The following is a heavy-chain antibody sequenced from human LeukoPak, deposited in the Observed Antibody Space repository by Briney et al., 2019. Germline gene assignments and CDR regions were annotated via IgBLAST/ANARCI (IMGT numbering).Heavy chain of an antibody. D-gene: IGHD3-22*01. V-gene: IGHV3-11*01. CDR2: ISSSGSTI. Sequence: GGSLRLSCAASGFTFSDYYMSWLRQAPGKGLEWVSYISSSGSTIYYADSVKGRFTISRDNAKNSLYLQMNSLRAEDTAVNYCARYYYDSSGYYYGFDYWGQGTLVTVSS. CDR3: ARYYYDSSGYYYGFDY. J-gene: IGHJ4*02. CDR1: GFTFSDYY.